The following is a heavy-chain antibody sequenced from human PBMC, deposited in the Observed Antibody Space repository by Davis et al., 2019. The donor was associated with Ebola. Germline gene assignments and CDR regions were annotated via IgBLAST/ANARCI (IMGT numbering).Heavy chain of an antibody. J-gene: IGHJ6*02. CDR3: ARDVVVVPAASGYYYYYGMDV. CDR2: ISYDGSNK. D-gene: IGHD2-2*01. Sequence: GESLKISCAASGFTFSSYAMHWVRQAPGKGLEWVAVISYDGSNKYYADSVKGRFTISRDNSKNTPYLQMNSLRAEDTAVYYCARDVVVVPAASGYYYYYGMDVWGQGTTVTVSS. CDR1: GFTFSSYA. V-gene: IGHV3-30-3*01.